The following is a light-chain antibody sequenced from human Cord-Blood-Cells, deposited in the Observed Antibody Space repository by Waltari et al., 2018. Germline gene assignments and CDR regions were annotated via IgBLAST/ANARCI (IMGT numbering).Light chain of an antibody. CDR1: QSVLYSSKNKNY. V-gene: IGKV4-1*01. J-gene: IGKJ4*01. Sequence: DIVMTQSPDSLAVSLGERATINCKSSQSVLYSSKNKNYLAWYQQKPGQPPKLLMYWASTRESGVPDRFSGSGSGTDFTLTISSLQAEDVAVYYCQQYYSTPLTFGGGTKVEIK. CDR2: WAS. CDR3: QQYYSTPLT.